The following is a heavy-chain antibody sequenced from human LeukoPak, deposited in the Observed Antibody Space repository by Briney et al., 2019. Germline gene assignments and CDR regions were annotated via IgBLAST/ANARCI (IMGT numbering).Heavy chain of an antibody. Sequence: SETLSLTCTVSGGSISSGSYYWSWIRQPAGKGLEWIGRIYTSGSTNYNPSLKSRVTISVDTSKNQFSLKLSSVTAADTAVYYCARATGGLGGGYYFDYWGQGTLVTVSS. CDR1: GGSISSGSYY. CDR2: IYTSGST. D-gene: IGHD3-16*01. J-gene: IGHJ4*02. CDR3: ARATGGLGGGYYFDY. V-gene: IGHV4-61*02.